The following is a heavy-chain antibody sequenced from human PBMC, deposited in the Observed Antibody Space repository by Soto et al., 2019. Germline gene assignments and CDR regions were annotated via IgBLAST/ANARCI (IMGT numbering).Heavy chain of an antibody. CDR3: AKESSGWYFGMEYYYYGMDV. CDR2: ISSSSSYI. D-gene: IGHD6-19*01. Sequence: GALRLSCAASGFTFSSYAMSWVRQAPGKGLEWVSAISSSSSYIYYADSVKGRFTISRDNAKNSLYLQMNSLRAEDTAVYYCAKESSGWYFGMEYYYYGMDVWGQGTTVTVSS. J-gene: IGHJ6*02. V-gene: IGHV3-21*01. CDR1: GFTFSSYA.